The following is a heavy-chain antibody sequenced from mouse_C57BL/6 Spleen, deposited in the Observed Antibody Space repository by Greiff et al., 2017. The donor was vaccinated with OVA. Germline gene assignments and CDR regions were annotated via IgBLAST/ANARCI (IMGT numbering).Heavy chain of an antibody. V-gene: IGHV1-81*01. Sequence: QVQLQQSGAELARPGASVKLSCKASGYTFTSYGISWVKQSTGQGLEWIGEIYPRSGNTYYNEKFKGKATLTADKSSSTAYMELRSLTSEDSAVYFCARSLRGSSYDYYAMDYWGQGTSVTVSS. D-gene: IGHD1-1*01. CDR2: IYPRSGNT. CDR1: GYTFTSYG. J-gene: IGHJ4*01. CDR3: ARSLRGSSYDYYAMDY.